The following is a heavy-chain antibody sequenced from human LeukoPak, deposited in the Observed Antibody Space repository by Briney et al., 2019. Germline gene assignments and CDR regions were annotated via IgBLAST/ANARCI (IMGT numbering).Heavy chain of an antibody. CDR3: ARDRLWFEELLRYYYYGMDV. CDR1: GFTFSNAW. D-gene: IGHD3-10*01. J-gene: IGHJ6*02. V-gene: IGHV3-7*01. CDR2: IKQDGSEK. Sequence: GGSLRLSCAASGFTFSNAWMSWVRQAPGKGLEWVANIKQDGSEKYYVDSVKGRFTISRDNAKNSLYLQMNSLRAENTAVYYCARDRLWFEELLRYYYYGMDVWGQGTTVTVSS.